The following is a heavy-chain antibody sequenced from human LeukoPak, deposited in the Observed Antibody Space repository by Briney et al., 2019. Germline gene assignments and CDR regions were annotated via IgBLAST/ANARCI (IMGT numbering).Heavy chain of an antibody. V-gene: IGHV3-30*03. CDR1: GFSFSSYG. CDR3: ARVSVTGTLNFDY. CDR2: ISDDGSNE. Sequence: PGGSLRLSCAASGFSFSSYGMHWVRQAPGKGLEWVAVISDDGSNEYYADSVKGRFTISRDNSKNMLYLQMSSLRAADTAVYYCARVSVTGTLNFDYWGQGTLVTVSS. J-gene: IGHJ4*02. D-gene: IGHD6-19*01.